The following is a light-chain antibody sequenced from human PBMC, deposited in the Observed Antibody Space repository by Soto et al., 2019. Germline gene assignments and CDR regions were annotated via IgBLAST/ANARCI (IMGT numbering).Light chain of an antibody. V-gene: IGLV2-8*01. Sequence: QSPLTQPPSAYGSPGQSFAISCTGTISDVGGYNYVSWYQQHPSKAPKLMIYEVNKRPSGVPDRFSGSKSGNTASLTVSGLQAEDEADYYCSSYAGSSNVFGTGTKVTVL. CDR1: ISDVGGYNY. CDR3: SSYAGSSNV. J-gene: IGLJ1*01. CDR2: EVN.